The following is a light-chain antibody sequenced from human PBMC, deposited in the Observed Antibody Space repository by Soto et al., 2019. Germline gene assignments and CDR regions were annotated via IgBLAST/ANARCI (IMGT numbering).Light chain of an antibody. CDR2: DVA. Sequence: QSALTQPPSASGSPGQSVTISCTGTSSDVGAYIFVSWYQQHPGKAPKLIIYDVANRPSGVSNRFSGSKSGSTASLIISRLQTEDEADYYCVSYTSSTTYVFGTGTKLTVL. V-gene: IGLV2-14*01. CDR3: VSYTSSTTYV. CDR1: SSDVGAYIF. J-gene: IGLJ1*01.